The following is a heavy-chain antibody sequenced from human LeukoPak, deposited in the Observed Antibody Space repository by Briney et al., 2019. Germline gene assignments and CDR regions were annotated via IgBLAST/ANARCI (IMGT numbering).Heavy chain of an antibody. J-gene: IGHJ4*02. V-gene: IGHV3-33*01. CDR2: IWYDGSNK. CDR3: ARDRYSYGSRDFDY. Sequence: GGSLRLFCAASGFTFSSYGMHWVRQAPGKGLEWVAVIWYDGSNKYYADSVKRRFTISRDNSKNTLYLQMNSLRAENTAVYYCARDRYSYGSRDFDYWGQGTLVTVSS. D-gene: IGHD5-18*01. CDR1: GFTFSSYG.